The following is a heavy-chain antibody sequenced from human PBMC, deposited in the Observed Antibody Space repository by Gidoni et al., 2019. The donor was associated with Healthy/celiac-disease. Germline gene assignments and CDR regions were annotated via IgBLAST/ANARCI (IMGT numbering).Heavy chain of an antibody. J-gene: IGHJ4*02. V-gene: IGHV2-70*15. D-gene: IGHD6-13*01. CDR2: IDWDDDK. CDR1: GFSPSTSGMC. CDR3: ARTPVWSSSWYDY. Sequence: QVTLRESGPALVKPTQTLPLTCPFSGFSPSTSGMCVSWIRQPPGKALEWLARIDWDDDKYYSTSLKTRLTISKDTSKNQVVLTMTNMDPVDTATYYCARTPVWSSSWYDYWGQGTLVTVSS.